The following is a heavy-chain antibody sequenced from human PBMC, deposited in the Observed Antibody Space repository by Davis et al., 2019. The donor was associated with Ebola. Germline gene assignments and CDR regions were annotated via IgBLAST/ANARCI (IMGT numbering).Heavy chain of an antibody. D-gene: IGHD3-22*01. CDR1: GFTFSSYG. V-gene: IGHV3-30*18. CDR2: ISYDGSNK. Sequence: PGGSLRLSCAASGFTFSSYGMHWVRQAPGKGLEWVAVISYDGSNKYYADSVKGRFTISRDNSKNTLYLQMNSLRAEDTAVYYCAKLVEGGNYYDSLNFDYWGQGTLVTVSS. J-gene: IGHJ4*02. CDR3: AKLVEGGNYYDSLNFDY.